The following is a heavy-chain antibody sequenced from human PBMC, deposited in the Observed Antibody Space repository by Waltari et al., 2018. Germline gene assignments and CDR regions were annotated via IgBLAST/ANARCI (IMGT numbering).Heavy chain of an antibody. CDR2: IYHSGST. CDR1: GYSISSGFY. Sequence: QVQLQESGPGLVRPSATLSLTRPASGYSISSGFYWGLFRQSPGKVLGGFGFIYHSGSTYFNPSLKSQVTISVDTSKNQFCLKLNSVTAADTAVYHCARHSSGYYYYLDYWGQGTLVTVSS. V-gene: IGHV4-38-2*01. CDR3: ARHSSGYYYYLDY. J-gene: IGHJ4*02. D-gene: IGHD3-22*01.